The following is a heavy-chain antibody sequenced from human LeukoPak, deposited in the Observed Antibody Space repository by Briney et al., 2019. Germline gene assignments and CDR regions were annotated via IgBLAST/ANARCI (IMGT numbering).Heavy chain of an antibody. CDR1: GFTFSDYY. CDR2: IKQDGSEK. V-gene: IGHV3-7*01. J-gene: IGHJ4*02. Sequence: GGSLRLSCAASGFTFSDYYMSWVRQAPGKGLEWVANIKQDGSEKNYVDSVKGRFTISRDNAKNSLYLQMNSLRVEDTAIYYCARMGSDYWGQGTLVTVSS. CDR3: ARMGSDY. D-gene: IGHD3-10*01.